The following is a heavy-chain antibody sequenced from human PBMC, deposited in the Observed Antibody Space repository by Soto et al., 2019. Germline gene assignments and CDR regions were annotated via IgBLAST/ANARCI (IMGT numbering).Heavy chain of an antibody. CDR1: GYTFTSYG. CDR3: ARAEGFFRFLEWFNSDYYYGMDV. Sequence: ASVKVSCKASGYTFTSYGISWVRQAPGQGLEWMGWISAYNGNTNYAQKLQGRVTMTTETSTSTAYVELRSLRSDDTAVYFCARAEGFFRFLEWFNSDYYYGMDVWGQGTTVTVSS. J-gene: IGHJ6*02. D-gene: IGHD3-3*01. V-gene: IGHV1-18*04. CDR2: ISAYNGNT.